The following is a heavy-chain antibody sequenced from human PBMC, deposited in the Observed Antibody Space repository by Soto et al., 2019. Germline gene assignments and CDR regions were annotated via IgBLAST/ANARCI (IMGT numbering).Heavy chain of an antibody. D-gene: IGHD2-2*01. CDR1: GYTFTGYY. Sequence: ASVKVSCKASGYTFTGYYMHWVRQAPGQGLEWMGWINPNSGGTNYAQKFQGWVTMTRDTSISTAYMELSRLRSDDTAVYYCARGDIVVVPVPGWFDPWGQGXLVTVYS. CDR2: INPNSGGT. CDR3: ARGDIVVVPVPGWFDP. J-gene: IGHJ5*02. V-gene: IGHV1-2*04.